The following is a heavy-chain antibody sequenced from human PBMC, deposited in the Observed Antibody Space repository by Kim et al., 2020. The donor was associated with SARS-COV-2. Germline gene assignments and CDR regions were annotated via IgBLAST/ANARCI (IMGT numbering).Heavy chain of an antibody. V-gene: IGHV3-15*01. J-gene: IGHJ3*02. Sequence: GGSLRLSCAASGFTFSNAWMSWVRQAPGKGLEWVGRIKSKTDGGTTDYAAPVKGRFTISRDDSKNTLYLQMNSLKTEDTAVYYCTTDDQRFLEWFTSSAFDIWGQGTMVTVSS. CDR1: GFTFSNAW. D-gene: IGHD3-3*01. CDR2: IKSKTDGGTT. CDR3: TTDDQRFLEWFTSSAFDI.